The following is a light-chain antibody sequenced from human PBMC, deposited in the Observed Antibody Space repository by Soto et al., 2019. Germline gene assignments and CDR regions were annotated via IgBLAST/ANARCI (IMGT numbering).Light chain of an antibody. CDR3: PAWDSSIVV. Sequence: SYELTQPPSVSVSPGQTASITCSGDNLGDKYACWYQQKPGQSPVLVIYQDSKRPSGIPERFSGANSGNTATLTIIGTQAMDEADYYCPAWDSSIVVFGGGTKLTVL. J-gene: IGLJ2*01. CDR2: QDS. CDR1: NLGDKY. V-gene: IGLV3-1*01.